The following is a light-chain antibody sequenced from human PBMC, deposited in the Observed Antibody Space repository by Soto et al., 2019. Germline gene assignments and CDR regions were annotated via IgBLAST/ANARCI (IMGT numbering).Light chain of an antibody. CDR1: QSVSSY. CDR3: QHSET. Sequence: EIMLTQSPATLSLSPGERATLSCRASQSVSSYLAWYQQKPGQAPRLLIYDASNRATGIPARFSGSGSGTEFTLTISSLQSEDFAVYYCQHSETFGQGTKVDIK. V-gene: IGKV3-11*01. J-gene: IGKJ1*01. CDR2: DAS.